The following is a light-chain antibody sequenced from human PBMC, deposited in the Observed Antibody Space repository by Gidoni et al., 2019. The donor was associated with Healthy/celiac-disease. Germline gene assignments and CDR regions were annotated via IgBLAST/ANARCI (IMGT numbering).Light chain of an antibody. V-gene: IGKV3-20*01. Sequence: ESVLTQSPGPLSLAPGERATLSCRASQSVSSSDLAWYQQKPGQAPRLLIYGASSRATGLPDRFSGSGSGTDFTLTISRLEPEDFAVYYCQQYGSSPPTFXGXTKVEIK. J-gene: IGKJ4*01. CDR1: QSVSSSD. CDR3: QQYGSSPPT. CDR2: GAS.